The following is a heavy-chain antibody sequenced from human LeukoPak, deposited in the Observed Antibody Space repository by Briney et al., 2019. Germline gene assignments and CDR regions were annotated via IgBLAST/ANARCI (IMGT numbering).Heavy chain of an antibody. Sequence: SETLSLTCTVSGGSISSSSYYWGWIRQPPGKGLEWIGSIYYSGSTYYNPSLKSRVTISVDTSKNQFSLKLSSVTAADTAVYYCARGPAYSGSYHPRAYFDYWGQGTLVTVSS. CDR2: IYYSGST. J-gene: IGHJ4*02. CDR3: ARGPAYSGSYHPRAYFDY. CDR1: GGSISSSSYY. V-gene: IGHV4-39*07. D-gene: IGHD1-26*01.